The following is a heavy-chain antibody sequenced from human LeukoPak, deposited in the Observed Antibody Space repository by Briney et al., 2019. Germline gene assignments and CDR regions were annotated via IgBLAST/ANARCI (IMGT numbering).Heavy chain of an antibody. CDR1: GYTFTSYG. D-gene: IGHD6-19*01. V-gene: IGHV1-18*03. CDR2: ISTYNGDT. CDR3: ARDWGGAVAGTSDY. J-gene: IGHJ4*02. Sequence: ASVKVSCKASGYTFTSYGISWVRQAPGQGLEWIGWISTYNGDTHYAQQVQGRVTMTTDTSTTTAYMELRSLRSDDMAVYYCARDWGGAVAGTSDYWGQGTLVTVSS.